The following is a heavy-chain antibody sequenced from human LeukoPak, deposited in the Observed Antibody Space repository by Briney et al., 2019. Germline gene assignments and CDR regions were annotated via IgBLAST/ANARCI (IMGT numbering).Heavy chain of an antibody. CDR1: GFTFSSYG. V-gene: IGHV3-33*01. J-gene: IGHJ4*02. D-gene: IGHD3-10*02. CDR2: IWYDGSNK. Sequence: GGSLRLSCAASGFTFSSYGMHWVRRAPGKGLEWVAVIWYDGSNKYYADSVKGRFTISRDNSKNTLYLQMNSLRAEDTAVYYCARELFGEAIDYSGQGTPVTVSS. CDR3: ARELFGEAIDY.